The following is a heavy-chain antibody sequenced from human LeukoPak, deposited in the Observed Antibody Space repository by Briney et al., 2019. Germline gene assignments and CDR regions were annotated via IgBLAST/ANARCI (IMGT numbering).Heavy chain of an antibody. CDR3: ITEVLRLRPFDY. CDR1: GFTFSNAW. D-gene: IGHD5/OR15-5a*01. V-gene: IGHV3-15*01. CDR2: IKSKTDGGTT. Sequence: PGGSLRLSCAASGFTFSNAWMSWVRQAPGKGLEWVGRIKSKTDGGTTDYAAPVKGRFTISRDDSKNTLYLQMNSLKTEDTAIYCLITEVLRLRPFDYWGQGTVVAVSS. J-gene: IGHJ4*02.